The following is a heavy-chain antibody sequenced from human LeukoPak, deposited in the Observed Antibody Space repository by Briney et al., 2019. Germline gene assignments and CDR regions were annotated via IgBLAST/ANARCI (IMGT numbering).Heavy chain of an antibody. V-gene: IGHV3-49*03. CDR3: VRGAYGAGTYHFDY. Sequence: PGRSLRLSCTASGFTFGDFPMSWFRQAPGKGLDWVGFIRSKAYGGTTENAASVQGRFTISRDDSKSIAYLQMDSLKTEDTAVYYCVRGAYGAGTYHFDYWGQGALVTVSS. CDR1: GFTFGDFP. CDR2: IRSKAYGGTT. D-gene: IGHD3-10*01. J-gene: IGHJ4*01.